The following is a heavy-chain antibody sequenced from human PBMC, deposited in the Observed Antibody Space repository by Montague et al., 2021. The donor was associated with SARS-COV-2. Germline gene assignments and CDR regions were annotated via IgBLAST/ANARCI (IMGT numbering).Heavy chain of an antibody. CDR2: INADGSIT. Sequence: SLRLSCAASGFTFSNYWMQWVRQAPGKGLIWVSHINADGSITNYADSVKGRFTMSRDNADNTLYLEMSSLTVEDTALYYCVRDEIDQGILDYWGQGILVTVSS. V-gene: IGHV3-74*01. J-gene: IGHJ4*02. D-gene: IGHD3-22*01. CDR1: GFTFSNYW. CDR3: VRDEIDQGILDY.